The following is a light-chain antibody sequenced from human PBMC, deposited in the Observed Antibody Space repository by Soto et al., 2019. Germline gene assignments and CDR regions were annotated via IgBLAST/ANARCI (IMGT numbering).Light chain of an antibody. J-gene: IGLJ2*01. CDR1: SSNIGNNY. V-gene: IGLV1-51*01. Sequence: QSVLTQPPSVSAAPGQKVTISCYVSSSNIGNNYVSWYQQLPGTAPKLLIYDNNKRPSGIPDRFSGSKSGTSATLGITGLQTRDEADYYCGTSDSSLSAVVFGGGTKLTVL. CDR3: GTSDSSLSAVV. CDR2: DNN.